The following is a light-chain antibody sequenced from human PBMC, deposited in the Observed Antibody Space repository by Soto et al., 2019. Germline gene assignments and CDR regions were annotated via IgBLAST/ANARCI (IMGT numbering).Light chain of an antibody. CDR2: GAS. CDR3: QQYNNWPPCT. V-gene: IGKV3-15*01. Sequence: EIVLPQSPGTLSLSPGERATLSCRASQSVSSSYLAWYQQKPGQAPRLLLYGASTRATGIPARFSGSGSGTEFTLTISSLQSEDFAVYYCQQYNNWPPCTFGQRTKVDIK. J-gene: IGKJ2*02. CDR1: QSVSSSY.